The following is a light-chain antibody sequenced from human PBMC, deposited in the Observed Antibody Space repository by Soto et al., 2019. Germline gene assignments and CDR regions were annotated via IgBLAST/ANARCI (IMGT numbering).Light chain of an antibody. CDR3: QQYNNWPYT. V-gene: IGKV3-15*01. CDR1: QSVGSN. J-gene: IGKJ2*01. CDR2: GAS. Sequence: IVRTQSPATLYVSPGERATLSCRASQSVGSNLAWYQQKLGQAPRLLIYGASTRATGIPARFSGSGSGTEFKLTISSQQSEDFAVCYCQQYNNWPYTFAQGTKLEIK.